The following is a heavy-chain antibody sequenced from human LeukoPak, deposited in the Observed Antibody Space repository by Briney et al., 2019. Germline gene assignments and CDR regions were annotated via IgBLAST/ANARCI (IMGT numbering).Heavy chain of an antibody. CDR3: ARDDRGIAAAGFFDY. Sequence: GGSLRLSCAASGFTFSSFAMHWVRQAPGKGLEWVAVISYDGSNKYYADSVKGRSTISRDNSKNTLYLQMNSLTAEDTAVYYCARDDRGIAAAGFFDYWGQGTLVTVSS. J-gene: IGHJ4*02. CDR2: ISYDGSNK. V-gene: IGHV3-30*04. CDR1: GFTFSSFA. D-gene: IGHD6-13*01.